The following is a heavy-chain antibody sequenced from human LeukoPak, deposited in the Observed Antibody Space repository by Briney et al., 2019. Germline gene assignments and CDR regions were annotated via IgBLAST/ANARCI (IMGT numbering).Heavy chain of an antibody. D-gene: IGHD1-26*01. CDR2: INHSGNI. J-gene: IGHJ4*02. CDR3: VRDEVGAAH. V-gene: IGHV4-34*01. Sequence: DPSETLSLTCAVYGGSFSVYYWSWIRQPPGKGLEWIGEINHSGNINYNPSLKSRVTISIDTSKNQFSLKLSSVTAADTAVYYCVRDEVGAAHWGQGTLVTVSS. CDR1: GGSFSVYY.